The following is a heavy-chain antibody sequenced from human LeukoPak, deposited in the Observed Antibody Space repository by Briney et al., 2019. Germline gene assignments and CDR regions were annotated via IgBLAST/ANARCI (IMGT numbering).Heavy chain of an antibody. CDR1: GFTFSSYA. V-gene: IGHV3-30-3*01. CDR2: ISYDGSNK. Sequence: GGSLRLSCAASGFTFSSYAMHWVRQAPGKGLEWVAVISYDGSNKYYADSVKGRFTISRDNSKNTLYLQMNSLRAEDTAVYYCAKAGAYEYYFDYWGQGTLVTVSS. D-gene: IGHD2-21*01. CDR3: AKAGAYEYYFDY. J-gene: IGHJ4*02.